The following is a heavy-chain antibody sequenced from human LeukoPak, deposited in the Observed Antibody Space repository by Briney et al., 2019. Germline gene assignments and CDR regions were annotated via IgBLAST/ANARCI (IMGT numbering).Heavy chain of an antibody. D-gene: IGHD3-10*01. CDR2: IKQDGSEK. CDR1: GFTFSSYW. J-gene: IGHJ3*02. CDR3: ARNYYGSGSYYNRMAFDI. Sequence: PGGSLRLSCAASGFTFSSYWMSWVRQAPGKGLEWVAKIKQDGSEKYYVDSVKGRFTISRDNAKNSLYLKMNSLRAEDTAVYYCARNYYGSGSYYNRMAFDIWGQGTMVTVSS. V-gene: IGHV3-7*01.